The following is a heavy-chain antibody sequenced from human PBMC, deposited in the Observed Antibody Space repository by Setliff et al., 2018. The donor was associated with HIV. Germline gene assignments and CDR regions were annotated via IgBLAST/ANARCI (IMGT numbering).Heavy chain of an antibody. V-gene: IGHV1-69*13. D-gene: IGHD3-10*01. CDR1: GDTFRSRA. CDR3: ARGTDGDYYYYMDV. J-gene: IGHJ6*03. CDR2: IIPMFGTA. Sequence: SVKVSCKASGDTFRSRAFNWVRQAPGQGPEWMGGIIPMFGTANYAQKFQGRVTITADESTSTVYMELSSLRSDDTAVYYCARGTDGDYYYYMDVWGKGTTVTVSS.